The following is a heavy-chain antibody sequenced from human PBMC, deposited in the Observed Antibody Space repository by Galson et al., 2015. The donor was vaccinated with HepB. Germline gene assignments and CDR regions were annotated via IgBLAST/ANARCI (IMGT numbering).Heavy chain of an antibody. V-gene: IGHV1-46*01. D-gene: IGHD2-21*01. CDR1: GYTFTSYY. CDR2: INPSGGST. Sequence: SVKVSCKASGYTFTSYYMHWVRQAPGQGLEWMGIINPSGGSTSYAQKFQGRVTMTRDTSTSTVYMELSSLRSEDTAVYYCARAPLVVVSWGAFDIWGQGTMVTVSS. CDR3: ARAPLVVVSWGAFDI. J-gene: IGHJ3*02.